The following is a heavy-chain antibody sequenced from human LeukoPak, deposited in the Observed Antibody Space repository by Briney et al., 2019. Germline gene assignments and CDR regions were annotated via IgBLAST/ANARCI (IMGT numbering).Heavy chain of an antibody. V-gene: IGHV3-23*01. J-gene: IGHJ4*02. CDR2: IRGSGGNT. D-gene: IGHD2-15*01. Sequence: GGSLRLSCAASGFTFSTYAMTWVRQAPGRGLEWVSTIRGSGGNTYYADSVKGRFTISRDISKNTLYLQMNNLRAEDTAVYYCAGYCSGGSCYSGLVYGGQGTLVAVSS. CDR3: AGYCSGGSCYSGLVY. CDR1: GFTFSTYA.